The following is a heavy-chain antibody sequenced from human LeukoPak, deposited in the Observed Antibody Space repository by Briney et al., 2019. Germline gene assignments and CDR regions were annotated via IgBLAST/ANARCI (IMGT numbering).Heavy chain of an antibody. J-gene: IGHJ6*03. CDR1: GFTFSSYE. CDR3: ARRGKGIVVVPAATYYMDV. D-gene: IGHD2-2*01. Sequence: GGSLRLSCAASGFTFSSYEMNWVRQAPGKGLEWVSYISSSSSTIYYADSVKGRFTISRDNAKNSLYLQMNSLRAEDTAVYYCARRGKGIVVVPAATYYMDVWGKGTTVTVSS. V-gene: IGHV3-48*01. CDR2: ISSSSSTI.